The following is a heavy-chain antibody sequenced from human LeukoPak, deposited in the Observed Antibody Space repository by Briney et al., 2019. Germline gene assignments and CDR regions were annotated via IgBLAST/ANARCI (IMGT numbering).Heavy chain of an antibody. J-gene: IGHJ6*03. CDR3: VRAGGAWSTTHYYYYMDV. CDR1: GYAFRGYP. D-gene: IGHD4-11*01. V-gene: IGHV3-30*01. CDR2: ISYEEGDE. Sequence: GGSLRLSCAASGYAFRGYPMYWVRQAPGKGLEWVAFISYEEGDELYADSVKGRFIISRDDSKSTLYLQMNSLGPEDTAVFYCVRAGGAWSTTHYYYYMDVWGNGTTVTVSS.